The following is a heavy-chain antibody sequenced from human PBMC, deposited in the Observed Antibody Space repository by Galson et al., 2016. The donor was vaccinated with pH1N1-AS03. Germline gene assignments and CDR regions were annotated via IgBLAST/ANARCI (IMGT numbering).Heavy chain of an antibody. CDR3: ARDAAYYYGMDV. J-gene: IGHJ6*02. CDR2: ISSFNGYT. V-gene: IGHV1-18*01. D-gene: IGHD6-25*01. CDR1: GYTFTNYG. Sequence: QSGAEVKKPGASVKVSCKASGYTFTNYGVSWVRQAPGQGLEWMGGISSFNGYTTYAQKLQDRVTMTRDTSTSTAYMELRSLRSDDTAVYFCARDAAYYYGMDVWGQGTTVIVS.